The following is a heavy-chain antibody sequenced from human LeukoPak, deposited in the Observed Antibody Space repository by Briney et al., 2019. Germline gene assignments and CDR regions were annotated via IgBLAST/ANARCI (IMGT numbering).Heavy chain of an antibody. J-gene: IGHJ4*02. V-gene: IGHV4-30-2*01. CDR3: ARTAGTIYYFDY. CDR2: IYHSGST. Sequence: SETLSLTCTVSGGSISSSSYYWSWIRQPPGKGLEWIGYIYHSGSTYYNPSLKSRVTISVDGSKNQFSLKLSSVTAADTAVYYCARTAGTIYYFDYWGQGTLVTVSS. CDR1: GGSISSSSYY. D-gene: IGHD6-13*01.